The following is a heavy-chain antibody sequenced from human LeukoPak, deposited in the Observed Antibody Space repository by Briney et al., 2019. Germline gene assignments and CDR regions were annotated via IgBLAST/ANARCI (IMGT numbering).Heavy chain of an antibody. J-gene: IGHJ4*02. Sequence: GGSLRLSCSASGFTFSSFSMFWVRQAPGKGLEWLSYISSTSRNIYYVDSVKGRFTVSRDNAKNSLFLQMNSLRAEDTAIYYCTREWRGSGDYWGQGTLVTVSS. CDR3: TREWRGSGDY. CDR2: ISSTSRNI. CDR1: GFTFSSFS. D-gene: IGHD3-10*01. V-gene: IGHV3-48*04.